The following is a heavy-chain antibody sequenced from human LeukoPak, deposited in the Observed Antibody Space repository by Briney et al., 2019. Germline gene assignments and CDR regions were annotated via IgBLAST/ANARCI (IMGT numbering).Heavy chain of an antibody. D-gene: IGHD1-1*01. Sequence: GGSLRLSCAASGLTVSSNYMSWVRQAPGKGPEWVSVLYTGGNTYYADSVKGRFTISRDNSKNTLYLQMNSLRAEDTAVYYCAKDSSARGFGTIDYWGQGTLVTVSS. CDR1: GLTVSSNY. J-gene: IGHJ4*02. CDR2: LYTGGNT. V-gene: IGHV3-66*01. CDR3: AKDSSARGFGTIDY.